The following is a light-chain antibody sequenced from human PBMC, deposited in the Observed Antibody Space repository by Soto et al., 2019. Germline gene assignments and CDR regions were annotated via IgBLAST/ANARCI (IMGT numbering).Light chain of an antibody. CDR1: SSNIGAGSD. CDR2: GNS. J-gene: IGLJ3*02. CDR3: QSYDRSLSGSV. Sequence: SVLTQPPSVSGAPGQRVTVSCTGSSSNIGAGSDVHWYQQLPGTAPKLLIYGNSNRPSGVPDRFSGSRSGASASLAITGLQAEDEADYYCQSYDRSLSGSVFGGGTKLTVL. V-gene: IGLV1-40*01.